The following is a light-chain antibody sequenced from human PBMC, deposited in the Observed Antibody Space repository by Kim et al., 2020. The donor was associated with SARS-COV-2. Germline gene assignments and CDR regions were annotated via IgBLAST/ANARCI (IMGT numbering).Light chain of an antibody. CDR1: QSVGDH. V-gene: IGKV3-15*01. Sequence: EIVMTQSPATLSVSPGEVTTLSCRASQSVGDHLAWYWQKPGQAPRLLVYHVSTRTTGVPVRFSGSGSGTDFTLTISSLQSEDSALYYCQQYNDWPLTFGGGTKVDIK. J-gene: IGKJ4*01. CDR2: HVS. CDR3: QQYNDWPLT.